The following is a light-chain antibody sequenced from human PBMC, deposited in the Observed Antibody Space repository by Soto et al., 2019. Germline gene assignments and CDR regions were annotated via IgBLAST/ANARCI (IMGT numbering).Light chain of an antibody. V-gene: IGKV3-20*01. Sequence: EIVLTQYPGTLSLSPGERAALSCRGIQSVSSSYLAWYQQKPGQAPRLLIYGASSRATGIPDRFSGSGSGTDFPLTISRLEPEDFEVYYCQQYGSAPWTFGQGTKVDIK. J-gene: IGKJ1*01. CDR2: GAS. CDR3: QQYGSAPWT. CDR1: QSVSSSY.